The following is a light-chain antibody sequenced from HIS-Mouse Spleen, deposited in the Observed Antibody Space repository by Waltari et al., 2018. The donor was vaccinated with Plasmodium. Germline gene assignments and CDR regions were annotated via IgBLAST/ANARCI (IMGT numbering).Light chain of an antibody. V-gene: IGLV2-11*01. CDR1: SSDVGGYNY. CDR2: DVS. CDR3: GSYAGSYTWV. J-gene: IGLJ3*02. Sequence: QSALTQPRSVSGSPGQSVTISCTGTSSDVGGYNYVSRYQQHPGQALKLMIYDVSKRPSWVPDRFSGSKSGNTASLTISGLEAEDEADYYCGSYAGSYTWVFGGGTKLTVL.